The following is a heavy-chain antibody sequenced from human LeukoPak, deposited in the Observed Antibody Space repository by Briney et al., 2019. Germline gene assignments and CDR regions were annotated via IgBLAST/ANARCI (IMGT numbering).Heavy chain of an antibody. D-gene: IGHD3-22*01. J-gene: IGHJ4*02. V-gene: IGHV3-53*01. Sequence: PGGSLRLSCAASGFTVSSNYMSWVRQAPGKGLEWVSVIYSGGGTYYADSVKGRFTFSRDNSKNTLYLQMNSLRAEDTALYYCATHYYDSSGYHSPDYWGQGTLVTVSS. CDR2: IYSGGGT. CDR3: ATHYYDSSGYHSPDY. CDR1: GFTVSSNY.